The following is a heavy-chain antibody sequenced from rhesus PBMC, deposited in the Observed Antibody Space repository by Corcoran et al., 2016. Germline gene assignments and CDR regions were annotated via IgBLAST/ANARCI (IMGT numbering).Heavy chain of an antibody. J-gene: IGHJ2*01. CDR1: GYSISSGYY. Sequence: QVQLQESGPGLVKPSETLSLTCAVSGYSISSGYYWGWIRQPPGKGLEGIGRSYGSGGGNYLNPALKSRVTLSVDTSKNQFSLKLSSVTAADTAVYYCARVGSSWSEWDTVGTEWYFDLWGPGTPITISS. CDR3: ARVGSSWSEWDTVGTEWYFDL. CDR2: SYGSGGGN. D-gene: IGHD5-42*01. V-gene: IGHV4S14*01.